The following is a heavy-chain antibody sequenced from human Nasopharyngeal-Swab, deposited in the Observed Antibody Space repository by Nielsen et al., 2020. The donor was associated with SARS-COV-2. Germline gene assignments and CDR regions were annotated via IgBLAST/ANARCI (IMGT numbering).Heavy chain of an antibody. CDR3: ARGHDYGSNFDY. CDR2: IIPILGIA. CDR1: GGTFSSYA. V-gene: IGHV1-69*10. J-gene: IGHJ4*02. D-gene: IGHD4-23*01. Sequence: SVKVSCKASGGTFSSYAISWVRQAPGQGLEWMGGIIPILGIANYAQKFQGRVTITADKSTSTAYMELSSLRSEDTAVYYCARGHDYGSNFDYWGQGTLVTVSS.